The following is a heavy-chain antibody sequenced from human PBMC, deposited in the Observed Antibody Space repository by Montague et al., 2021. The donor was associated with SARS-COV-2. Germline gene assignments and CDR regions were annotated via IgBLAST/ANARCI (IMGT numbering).Heavy chain of an antibody. CDR1: GGSISSSSYY. Sequence: SETLSLTCEVSGGSISSSSYYWGWIRQPPGKGLEWIGSIYYSGSTYYNPSPKSRVTISVDTSKNQFSLKLSSVTAADTAVYYCATYYDILTGYYIDAFDIWGQGTMVTVSS. D-gene: IGHD3-9*01. CDR2: IYYSGST. J-gene: IGHJ3*02. CDR3: ATYYDILTGYYIDAFDI. V-gene: IGHV4-39*01.